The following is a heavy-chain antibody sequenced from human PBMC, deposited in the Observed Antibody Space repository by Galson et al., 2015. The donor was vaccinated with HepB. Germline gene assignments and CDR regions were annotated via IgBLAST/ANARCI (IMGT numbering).Heavy chain of an antibody. CDR3: ATIRGDCGGDCDAFDI. V-gene: IGHV1-24*01. Sequence: SVKVSCKVSGYTLTELSMHWVRQAPGKGLEWMGGFDPEDGETIYAQKFQGRATMTEDTSTDTAYMELSSLRSEDTAVYYCATIRGDCGGDCDAFDIWGQGTMVTVSS. CDR2: FDPEDGET. J-gene: IGHJ3*02. CDR1: GYTLTELS. D-gene: IGHD2-21*02.